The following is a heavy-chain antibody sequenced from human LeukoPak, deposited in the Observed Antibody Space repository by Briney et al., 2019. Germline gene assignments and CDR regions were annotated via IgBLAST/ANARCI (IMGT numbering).Heavy chain of an antibody. CDR3: ARDGTYYYGSGNNWFDP. V-gene: IGHV4-4*07. D-gene: IGHD3-10*01. CDR2: IYTSGST. J-gene: IGHJ5*02. Sequence: SETLSLTCTVSGGSISSYYWSWIRQPAGKGLEWTGRIYTSGSTNYNPSLKSRVTMSVDTSKNQFSLKLSSVTAADTAVYYCARDGTYYYGSGNNWFDPWGQGTLVTVSS. CDR1: GGSISSYY.